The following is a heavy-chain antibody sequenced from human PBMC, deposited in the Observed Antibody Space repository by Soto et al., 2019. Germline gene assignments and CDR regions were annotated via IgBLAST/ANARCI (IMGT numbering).Heavy chain of an antibody. V-gene: IGHV4-30-2*01. D-gene: IGHD2-2*01. J-gene: IGHJ5*02. CDR1: GASISSAGYS. CDR2: IYHSGST. CDR3: ARVPDR. Sequence: SDTLSLTSAFPGASISSAGYSWSWIRQPPGKGLEWIGYIYHSGSTYYNPSLKSRVTISVDRSKNQFSLKLSSVTAADTAVYYCARVPDRWGQGTLVTVS.